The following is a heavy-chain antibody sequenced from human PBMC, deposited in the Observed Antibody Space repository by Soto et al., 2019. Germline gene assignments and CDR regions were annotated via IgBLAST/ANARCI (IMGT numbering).Heavy chain of an antibody. CDR1: GFTFSSYD. Sequence: GGSLRLSCAASGFTFSSYDMHWVRQATGKGLEWVPAIGTAGDTYYPGSVKGRFTISRENAKNSLYLQMNSLGAEDTAVYYCARSFNAWSGYYFAYYYYGMDVWGQGTTVTVSS. CDR2: IGTAGDT. J-gene: IGHJ6*02. D-gene: IGHD3-3*01. V-gene: IGHV3-13*01. CDR3: ARSFNAWSGYYFAYYYYGMDV.